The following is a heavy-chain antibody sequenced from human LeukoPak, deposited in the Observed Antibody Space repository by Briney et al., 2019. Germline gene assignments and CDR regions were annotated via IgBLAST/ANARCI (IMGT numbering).Heavy chain of an antibody. CDR3: ARDRRTSQSPLFWNY. Sequence: ASVKVSCKASGYTFTSYAIHWVRQAPGQRLEWMGWINAGNGNTKYSQKFQGRVTITRDTSASTAYMELSSLRSEDTAVYYCARDRRTSQSPLFWNYWGQGTLVTVSS. J-gene: IGHJ4*02. D-gene: IGHD3-3*01. CDR1: GYTFTSYA. V-gene: IGHV1-3*01. CDR2: INAGNGNT.